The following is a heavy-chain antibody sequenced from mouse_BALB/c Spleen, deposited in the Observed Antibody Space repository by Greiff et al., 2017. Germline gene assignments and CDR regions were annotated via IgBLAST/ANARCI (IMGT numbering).Heavy chain of an antibody. J-gene: IGHJ4*01. CDR1: GFTFSSYG. Sequence: EVKVVESGGDLVKPGGSLKLSCAASGFTFSSYGMSWVRLTPDKRLEWVATISSGGSYTYYPDSVKGRFTISRDNAKNTLYLQMSSLKSEDTAMYYCARQDYYGSSYVAMDYWGQGTSVTVSS. V-gene: IGHV5-6*01. CDR2: ISSGGSYT. D-gene: IGHD1-1*01. CDR3: ARQDYYGSSYVAMDY.